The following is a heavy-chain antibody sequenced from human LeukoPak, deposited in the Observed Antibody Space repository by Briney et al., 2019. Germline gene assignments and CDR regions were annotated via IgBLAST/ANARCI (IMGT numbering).Heavy chain of an antibody. J-gene: IGHJ4*02. CDR3: ARARLGNFMITFGGVIVNVDY. CDR2: IIPILGIA. V-gene: IGHV1-69*04. CDR1: GGTFSSYA. D-gene: IGHD3-16*02. Sequence: ASVKVSCKASGGTFSSYAISWVRQAPGQGLEWMGRIIPILGIANYAQKLQGRVTMTTDTSTSTAYMELRSLRSDDTAVYYCARARLGNFMITFGGVIVNVDYWGQGTLVTVSS.